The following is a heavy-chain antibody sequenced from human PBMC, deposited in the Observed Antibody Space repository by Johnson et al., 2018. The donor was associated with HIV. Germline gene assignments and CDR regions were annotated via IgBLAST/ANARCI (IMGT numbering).Heavy chain of an antibody. CDR1: GFTFSRYG. J-gene: IGHJ3*02. V-gene: IGHV3-30*02. CDR2: IRYDGSNK. D-gene: IGHD1-1*01. Sequence: QGQLVESGGGVVQPGGSLRLSCAASGFTFSRYGMHWVRQAPGKGLEWVAFIRYDGSNKYYVDSVKGRFTISRDNSKNTLYLQMNSLRGEDTAVYYCAKASHWAFDIWGQGTMVTVSS. CDR3: AKASHWAFDI.